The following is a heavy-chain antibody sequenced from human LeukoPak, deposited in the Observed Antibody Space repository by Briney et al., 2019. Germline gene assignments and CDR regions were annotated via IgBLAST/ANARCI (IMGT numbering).Heavy chain of an antibody. Sequence: GGSLRLSCAASGFTFSSYSMNWVRQAPGKGLEWVSSISSSSSYIYYADSVKGRFTISRDNAKNSLYLQMNSLRAEDTAVYYCARDGYSSGWFDYWGQGTLVTVSS. V-gene: IGHV3-21*01. D-gene: IGHD6-19*01. CDR2: ISSSSSYI. CDR1: GFTFSSYS. J-gene: IGHJ4*02. CDR3: ARDGYSSGWFDY.